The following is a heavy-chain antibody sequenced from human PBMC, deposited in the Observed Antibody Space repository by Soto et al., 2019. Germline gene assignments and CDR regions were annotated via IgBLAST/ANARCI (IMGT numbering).Heavy chain of an antibody. CDR1: GFPFSSYG. V-gene: IGHV3-30*03. D-gene: IGHD2-15*01. Sequence: QVQLVESWGGVVQSGTSLRLSCAASGFPFSSYGMHWVRQAPGKGLEWVAQISYDGSNKFYADSVKGRFTISRDNSKNTLYLQMSSLRAEDTAVYYCAGGQYYFDYCGQGTVVSVSS. CDR2: ISYDGSNK. J-gene: IGHJ4*02. CDR3: AGGQYYFDY.